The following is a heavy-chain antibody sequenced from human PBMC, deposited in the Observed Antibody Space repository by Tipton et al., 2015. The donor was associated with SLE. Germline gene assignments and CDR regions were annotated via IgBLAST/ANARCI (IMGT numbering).Heavy chain of an antibody. CDR3: ARDIRGDY. Sequence: QSGPEVKKPGASVKVSCKASGYTFTTYGFIWVRQAPGQGPEWMGWISAYSGQSNLAQKFQGRVTLTTDTSTSTAYMELRGLRSDDTAVYYCARDIRGDYWGQGTLVTVSS. CDR2: ISAYSGQS. CDR1: GYTFTTYG. D-gene: IGHD3-10*01. V-gene: IGHV1-18*01. J-gene: IGHJ4*02.